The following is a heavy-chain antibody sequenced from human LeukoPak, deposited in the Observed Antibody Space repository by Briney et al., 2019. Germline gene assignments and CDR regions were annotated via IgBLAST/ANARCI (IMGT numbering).Heavy chain of an antibody. D-gene: IGHD1-26*01. CDR1: GYTFTGYY. V-gene: IGHV1-69*05. CDR3: ARGTLYSGSYIIDY. CDR2: IIPIFGTA. J-gene: IGHJ3*01. Sequence: SVKVSCKASGYTFTGYYMHWVRQAPGQGLEWMGGIIPIFGTANYAQKFQGRVTITTDESTSTAYMELSSLRSEDTAVYYCARGTLYSGSYIIDYWGQGTMVTVSS.